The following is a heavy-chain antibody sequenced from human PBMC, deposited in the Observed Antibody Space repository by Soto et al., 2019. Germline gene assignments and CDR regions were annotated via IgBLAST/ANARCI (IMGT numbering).Heavy chain of an antibody. CDR2: IFHSGST. CDR3: ARSVFP. V-gene: IGHV4-30-2*05. J-gene: IGHJ5*02. CDR1: GGSISSGGYS. Sequence: SETLSLTCAVFGGSISSGGYSWSWLRQPPGKGLEWIGYIFHSGSTYYNPSLKSRVTISVDTSKNQFSLKLSSVTAADTAVYYCARSVFPWGQGTLVTVSS.